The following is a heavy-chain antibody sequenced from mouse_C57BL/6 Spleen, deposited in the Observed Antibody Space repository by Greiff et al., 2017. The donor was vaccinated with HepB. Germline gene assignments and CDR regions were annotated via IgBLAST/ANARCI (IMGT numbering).Heavy chain of an antibody. Sequence: EVKLMESGGGLVKPGGSLKLSCAASGFTFSDYGMHWVRQAPEKGLEWVAYISSGSSTIYYADTVKGRFTISRDNAKNTLFLQMTSLRSEDTAMYYCARAMITYAMDYWGQGTSVTVSS. CDR1: GFTFSDYG. J-gene: IGHJ4*01. V-gene: IGHV5-17*01. CDR2: ISSGSSTI. CDR3: ARAMITYAMDY. D-gene: IGHD2-4*01.